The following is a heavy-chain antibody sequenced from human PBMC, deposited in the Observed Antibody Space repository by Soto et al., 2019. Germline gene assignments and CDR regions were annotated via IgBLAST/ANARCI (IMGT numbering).Heavy chain of an antibody. J-gene: IGHJ4*02. CDR1: GGSFSGYY. CDR3: ARGLYCSGGSCYSGALDD. D-gene: IGHD2-15*01. V-gene: IGHV4-34*01. Sequence: SETLSLTCAVYGGSFSGYYWSWIRQPPGKGLEWIGEINHSGSTNYNPSLKSRVTISVDTSKNQFSLKLSSVTAADTAVYYCARGLYCSGGSCYSGALDDWGQGTLVTVSS. CDR2: INHSGST.